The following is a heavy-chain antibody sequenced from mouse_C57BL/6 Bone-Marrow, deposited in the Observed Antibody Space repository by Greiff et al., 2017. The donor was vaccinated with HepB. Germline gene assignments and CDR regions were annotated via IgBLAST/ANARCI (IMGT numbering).Heavy chain of an antibody. CDR3: ARDRFYYGSSPWYFDV. Sequence: VQLQQSVAELVRPGASVKLSCTASGFNIKNTYMHWVKQRPEQGLEWIGRIDPANGNTKYAPKFKGKATLTADTSSSTAYMQLSSLTSEDSAVYYCARDRFYYGSSPWYFDVWGTGTTVTVSS. D-gene: IGHD1-1*01. J-gene: IGHJ1*03. V-gene: IGHV14-3*01. CDR2: IDPANGNT. CDR1: GFNIKNTY.